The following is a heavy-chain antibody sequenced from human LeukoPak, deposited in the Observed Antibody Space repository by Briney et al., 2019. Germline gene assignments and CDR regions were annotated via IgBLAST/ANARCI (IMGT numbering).Heavy chain of an antibody. CDR3: ARDLGRWELLRTSDAFDI. V-gene: IGHV1-18*01. J-gene: IGHJ3*02. CDR2: ISAYNGNT. CDR1: GYTFTSYG. Sequence: VASVKVSCKASGYTFTSYGISWVRQAPGQGLEWMGWISAYNGNTNYAQKLQGRVTMTTDTSTCTAYMELRSLRSDDTAVYYCARDLGRWELLRTSDAFDIWGQGTMVTVSS. D-gene: IGHD1-26*01.